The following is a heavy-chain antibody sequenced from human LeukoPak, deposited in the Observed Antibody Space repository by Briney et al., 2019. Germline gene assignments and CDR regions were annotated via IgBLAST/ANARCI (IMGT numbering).Heavy chain of an antibody. CDR3: ARITFVVEGYGMDV. J-gene: IGHJ6*02. V-gene: IGHV4-39*07. Sequence: SETLSLTCTLSGGSIISSSYYWGWIRQAPGKGLEWIGSIYYSGKTYYNPALMSRVTISVDTSKNQFSLSLSSVTAADTAVYYCARITFVVEGYGMDVWGQGTTVTVSS. CDR2: IYYSGKT. CDR1: GGSIISSSYY. D-gene: IGHD2-21*01.